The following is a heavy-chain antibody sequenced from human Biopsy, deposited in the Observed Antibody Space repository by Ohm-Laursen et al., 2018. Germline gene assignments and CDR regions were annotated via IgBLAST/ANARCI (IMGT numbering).Heavy chain of an antibody. J-gene: IGHJ6*02. D-gene: IGHD3-10*01. V-gene: IGHV4-34*01. Sequence: PGTLSLTSAFPVKPSRVYFGTGSRQPPGKGRSGIGEAKDSGTTNYTPSLKSRITVSVDTTRKQFSLKLTSGTAADTALYYCARLGDFHGSGIYGLDVWGRGTLVTVSS. CDR3: ARLGDFHGSGIYGLDV. CDR2: AKDSGTT. CDR1: VKPSRVYF.